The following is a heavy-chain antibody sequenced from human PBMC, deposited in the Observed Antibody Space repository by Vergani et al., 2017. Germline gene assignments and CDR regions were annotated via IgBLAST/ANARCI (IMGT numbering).Heavy chain of an antibody. CDR1: GYSITSGYY. CDR2: IYHTGSA. CDR3: VRTVALXFGETKDGGWFDP. Sequence: QVQLQESGPGLLKPSETLALTCSVSGYSITSGYYWGWIRQPPGRGLEWIGSIYHTGSAYYNPSLKSRVTVSVDTSMNQVSLKLNSVTAADTAVYYCVRTVALXFGETKDGGWFDPWGQGTLVTVTS. J-gene: IGHJ5*02. V-gene: IGHV4-38-2*01. D-gene: IGHD3-10*01.